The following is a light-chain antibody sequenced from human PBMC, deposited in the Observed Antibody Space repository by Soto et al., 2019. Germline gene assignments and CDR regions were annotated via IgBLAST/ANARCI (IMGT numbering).Light chain of an antibody. CDR3: QQSYTTPFT. Sequence: EIVMTQSPATLSVSPGERVTLSCRASQSVSTNLAWYQQTPGQAPRLLISGASTRASDIPARFSGYGSGTDFTLTISSLQSEDFATYYCQQSYTTPFTFGPGTKVDIK. CDR2: GAS. J-gene: IGKJ3*01. CDR1: QSVSTN. V-gene: IGKV3-15*01.